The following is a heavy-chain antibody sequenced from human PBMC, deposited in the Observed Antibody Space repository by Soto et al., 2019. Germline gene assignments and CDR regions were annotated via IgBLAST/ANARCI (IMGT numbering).Heavy chain of an antibody. J-gene: IGHJ4*02. CDR2: ISANNDHT. V-gene: IGHV1-18*01. CDR1: GYTLNTYG. Sequence: QVQLVQSGAEVKKPGASVKVSCKASGYTLNTYGITWVRQAPGQGLEWMGWISANNDHTNYPQKLQGRVTMTTDTSTSTAYVDLRSLTSDDPAVYYCARGTYFDYWGQGTLVTVSS. CDR3: ARGTYFDY.